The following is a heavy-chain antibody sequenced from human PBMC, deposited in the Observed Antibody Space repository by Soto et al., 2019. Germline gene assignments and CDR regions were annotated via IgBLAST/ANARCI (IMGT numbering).Heavy chain of an antibody. CDR2: IKSKTDGGTT. D-gene: IGHD2-15*01. CDR3: SAGGPQNIGYCSGGSCYARGSSDYYYYYMDV. CDR1: GFTFSNAW. Sequence: EVQLVESGGGLVKPGGSLRLSCAASGFTFSNAWMSWVRQAPGKGLEWVGRIKSKTDGGTTDYAAPVKGRFTISRDDSKYTLYLQMDSGKTEDTAVYYCSAGGPQNIGYCSGGSCYARGSSDYYYYYMDVWGKGTTVTVSS. J-gene: IGHJ6*03. V-gene: IGHV3-15*01.